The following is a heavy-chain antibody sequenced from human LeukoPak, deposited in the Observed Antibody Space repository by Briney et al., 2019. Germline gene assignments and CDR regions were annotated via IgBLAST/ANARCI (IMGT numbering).Heavy chain of an antibody. CDR2: LYSGGIT. D-gene: IGHD2-15*01. CDR3: AREFCSGGSCYHYFDL. J-gene: IGHJ2*01. Sequence: GGSLRLSCAASGVTVSSNYMSWVRQAPGKGLEWVSVLYSGGITLYTDSVKGRFTISRDNSKNTLYLQLTSLRADDTAVYYCAREFCSGGSCYHYFDLWGRGTLVTVSS. V-gene: IGHV3-66*01. CDR1: GVTVSSNY.